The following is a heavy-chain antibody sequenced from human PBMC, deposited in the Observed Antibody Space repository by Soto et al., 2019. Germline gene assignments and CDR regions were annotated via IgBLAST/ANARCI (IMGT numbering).Heavy chain of an antibody. J-gene: IGHJ4*02. CDR1: GFTFSSYA. CDR2: SRGSGVIT. D-gene: IGHD5-12*01. CDR3: AKGGKGVAPTRLDY. Sequence: EVQLLESGGGLVQPGGSLRLSCAASGFTFSSYAMSWLRQAKGKGLEWVSASRGSGVITYYADSVKGRFTISRYNPKNALDRRMNSLRAEDTAVYYCAKGGKGVAPTRLDYWGKGTQVTVSS. V-gene: IGHV3-23*01.